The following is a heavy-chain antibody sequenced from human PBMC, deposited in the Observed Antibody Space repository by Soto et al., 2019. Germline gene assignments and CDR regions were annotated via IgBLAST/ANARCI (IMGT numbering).Heavy chain of an antibody. D-gene: IGHD1-1*01. CDR1: GFTFSSYA. V-gene: IGHV3-30-3*01. Sequence: QVQLVESGGGVVQPGRSLRLSCAASGFTFSSYAMHWVRQAPGKGLEWVAVISYDGSNKYYADSVKGRFTISRDNSKNTLYLQMNSLRAEDTAVYYCARDPAQVQLDQNENWFDPWGQGTLVTVSS. CDR2: ISYDGSNK. CDR3: ARDPAQVQLDQNENWFDP. J-gene: IGHJ5*02.